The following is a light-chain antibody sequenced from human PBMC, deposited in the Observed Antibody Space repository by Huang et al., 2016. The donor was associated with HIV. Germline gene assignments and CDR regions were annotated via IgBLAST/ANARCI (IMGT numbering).Light chain of an antibody. Sequence: EIVMTQSPATLSVSPGERATLSCRASQNVRSNLAWYQQKPGQAHRYLIYGAATRATGIPARFSGSGFVTEFTLTIGSLQSEDFAVYYCQQYNTWPWTFGQGTKVEIK. V-gene: IGKV3-15*01. J-gene: IGKJ1*01. CDR2: GAA. CDR1: QNVRSN. CDR3: QQYNTWPWT.